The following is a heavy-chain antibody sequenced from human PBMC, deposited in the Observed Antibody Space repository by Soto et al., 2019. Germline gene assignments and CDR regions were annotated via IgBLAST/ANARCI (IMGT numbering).Heavy chain of an antibody. D-gene: IGHD3-3*02. CDR3: ARKISEYNFDY. J-gene: IGHJ4*02. CDR1: GYSFVGYY. V-gene: IGHV1-2*02. CDR2: INPTTGGT. Sequence: QVQLVQSGAEVKEPGASVKVSCKVSGYSFVGYYLHWMRQAPGQGLEWLGWINPTTGGTNYPQKFQGRVTMTRDTSISTAYMELSSLRSDDTAVYFCARKISEYNFDYWGQGTLVTVSS.